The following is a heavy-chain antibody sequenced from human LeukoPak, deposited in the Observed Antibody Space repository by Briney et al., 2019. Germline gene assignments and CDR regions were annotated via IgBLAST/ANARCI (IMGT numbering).Heavy chain of an antibody. J-gene: IGHJ4*02. Sequence: GGSLKLSCAASGLTFSGSGIHWVRQASGKGLEWLGRIGRQGDSDATRYAASLKGKFTISRVDSRNTAYLQMNSLETEDTAVYYCAGDYNFLTGLNYWGQGTLVTVSP. CDR2: IGRQGDSDAT. CDR3: AGDYNFLTGLNY. D-gene: IGHD3-9*01. V-gene: IGHV3-73*01. CDR1: GLTFSGSG.